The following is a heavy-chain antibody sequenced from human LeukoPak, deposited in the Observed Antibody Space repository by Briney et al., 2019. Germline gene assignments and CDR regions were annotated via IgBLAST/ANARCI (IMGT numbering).Heavy chain of an antibody. Sequence: GGSLRLSCAASGFTFSSYSMNWVRQAPGKGLEWVSSISSSSSYTYYADSVKGRFTISRDNAKNSLYLQMNSLRAEDTAVYYCARAQQYYFDYWGQGTLVTVSS. CDR1: GFTFSSYS. J-gene: IGHJ4*02. CDR3: ARAQQYYFDY. V-gene: IGHV3-21*01. D-gene: IGHD4-11*01. CDR2: ISSSSSYT.